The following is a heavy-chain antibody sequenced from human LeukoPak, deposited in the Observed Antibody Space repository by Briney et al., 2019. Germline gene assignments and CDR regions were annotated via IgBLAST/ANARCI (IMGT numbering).Heavy chain of an antibody. D-gene: IGHD4-17*01. V-gene: IGHV4-34*01. J-gene: IGHJ4*02. Sequence: SETLSLTCAVYGGSFSGYYWSWIRQPPGKGLEWIGEINHSGSTNYNPSLKSRVTISVDTSKNQFSLKLSSVTAADTAVYYCGRDFGYGDYFFDDWGQGTLVTVSS. CDR1: GGSFSGYY. CDR3: GRDFGYGDYFFDD. CDR2: INHSGST.